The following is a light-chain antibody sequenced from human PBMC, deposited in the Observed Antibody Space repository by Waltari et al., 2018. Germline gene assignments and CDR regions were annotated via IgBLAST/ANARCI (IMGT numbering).Light chain of an antibody. Sequence: DIQMTQSPYSLSASVGDRVTITCRASQSIRSYLNWYQQKPGKAPKLLIYAASSLQSGVPSRFSGSGSGTDFTLSISSLQPEDFATYYCQQSYSTLYTFGQGTKLEI. CDR3: QQSYSTLYT. J-gene: IGKJ2*01. CDR1: QSIRSY. CDR2: AAS. V-gene: IGKV1-39*01.